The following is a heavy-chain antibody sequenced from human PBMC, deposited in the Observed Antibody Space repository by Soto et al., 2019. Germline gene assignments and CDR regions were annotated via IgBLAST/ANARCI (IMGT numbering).Heavy chain of an antibody. CDR1: GFTVSYTY. CDR2: FYDGDAE. V-gene: IGHV3-53*01. J-gene: IGHJ4*02. CDR3: AGEIQLWSLKYFDY. Sequence: GGSLRLSCVVSGFTVSYTYMSWARQAPGKGLEWVSVFYDGDAEYYADSVKGRFTISRDNSKNTLYLQMNSLRAEDTAVYYCAGEIQLWSLKYFDYWGQGTLVTVSS. D-gene: IGHD5-18*01.